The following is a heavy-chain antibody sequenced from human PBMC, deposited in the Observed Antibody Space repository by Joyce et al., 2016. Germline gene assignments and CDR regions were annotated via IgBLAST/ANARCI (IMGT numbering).Heavy chain of an antibody. D-gene: IGHD3-16*01. Sequence: VQPGRSLRLSCAASGFTFSNYGIHWVRQAPGKGLEWVAVIANDGNKKYYADSVKGRFTISRDNSKNTLYLQMNSLRAEDTAVYYCAKRYDYVDYWGQGTLVTVSS. CDR2: IANDGNKK. J-gene: IGHJ4*02. CDR1: GFTFSNYG. CDR3: AKRYDYVDY. V-gene: IGHV3-30*18.